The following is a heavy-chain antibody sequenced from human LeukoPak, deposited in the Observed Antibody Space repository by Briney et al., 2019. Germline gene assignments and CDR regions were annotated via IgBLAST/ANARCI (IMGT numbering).Heavy chain of an antibody. CDR3: ARLYDGISNNYYCDS. CDR2: IHDSGST. J-gene: IGHJ4*02. V-gene: IGHV4-39*01. Sequence: SETLSLTCSVSGGSSSSSSYYWGWIRQPPGKGLEWIGSIHDSGSTDYNPSLKSRVTISVDTSKNQFSLKLSSVTAADTAVYYCARLYDGISNNYYCDSWGQGTLVTVSS. D-gene: IGHD4-23*01. CDR1: GGSSSSSSYY.